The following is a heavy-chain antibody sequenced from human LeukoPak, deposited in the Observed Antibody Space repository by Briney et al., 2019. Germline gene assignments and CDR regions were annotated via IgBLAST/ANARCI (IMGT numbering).Heavy chain of an antibody. CDR1: GFTFSSYA. CDR3: AKMRWANRWFDP. Sequence: TEGSLRLSCAASGFTFSSYAMSWVRQAPGKGLEWVSTISGSGGSTYYADSVKGRFTISRDNSKNTLYLQMNSLRAEDTAVYYCAKMRWANRWFDPWGQGTLVTVSS. J-gene: IGHJ5*02. D-gene: IGHD2/OR15-2a*01. V-gene: IGHV3-23*01. CDR2: ISGSGGST.